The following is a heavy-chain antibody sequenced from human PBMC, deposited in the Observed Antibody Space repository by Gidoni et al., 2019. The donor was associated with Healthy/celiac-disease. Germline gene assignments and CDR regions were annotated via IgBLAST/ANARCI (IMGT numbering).Heavy chain of an antibody. Sequence: QVQLQQSGPGLVKPSQTLPLTCAISGACLSSNSAAWNWIRQSPSRGLEWLGRTYYRSKWYNDYAVSVKSRITINPDTSKNQFSLQLNSVTPEDTAVYYCARVLRYSYGYFDYWGQGTLVTVSS. V-gene: IGHV6-1*01. CDR1: GACLSSNSAA. CDR3: ARVLRYSYGYFDY. J-gene: IGHJ4*02. D-gene: IGHD5-18*01. CDR2: TYYRSKWYN.